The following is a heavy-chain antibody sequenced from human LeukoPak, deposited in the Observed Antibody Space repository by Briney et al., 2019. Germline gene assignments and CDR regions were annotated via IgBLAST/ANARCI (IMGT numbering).Heavy chain of an antibody. Sequence: GSLRLSCAASGFTFSDYYMSWIRQPPGKGLEWIGSIYYSGSTYYNPSLKSRVTISVDTSKNQFSLKLSSVTAADTAVYYCARGGSSSWYEFDPWGQGTLVTVSS. J-gene: IGHJ5*02. CDR1: GFTFSDYY. CDR3: ARGGSSSWYEFDP. CDR2: IYYSGST. D-gene: IGHD6-13*01. V-gene: IGHV4-38-2*01.